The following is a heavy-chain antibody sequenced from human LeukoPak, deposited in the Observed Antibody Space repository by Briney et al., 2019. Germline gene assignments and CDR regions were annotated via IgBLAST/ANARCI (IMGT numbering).Heavy chain of an antibody. CDR2: IRYDGSNK. CDR1: GFTFSSYG. CDR3: AKGDSSSFPAYYYYYMDV. V-gene: IGHV3-30*02. J-gene: IGHJ6*03. D-gene: IGHD3-22*01. Sequence: PGGSLRLSCAASGFTFSSYGMHWVRQAPGKGLEWVAFIRYDGSNKYYADSVKGRFTISRDNSKNTLYLQMSSLRTEDTAVYYCAKGDSSSFPAYYYYYMDVWGKGTTVTVSS.